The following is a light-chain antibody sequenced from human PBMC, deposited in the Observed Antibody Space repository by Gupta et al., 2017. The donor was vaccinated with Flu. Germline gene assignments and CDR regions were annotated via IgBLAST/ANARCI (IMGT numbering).Light chain of an antibody. CDR2: PAT. J-gene: IGLJ3*02. Sequence: ATWYHQKPGQAPVLVISPATARPSSIPERFSGSRSGTTATLTLSGAQAEAEADYYCQSTDSSGASRVFGGATKLTVL. CDR3: QSTDSSGASRV. V-gene: IGLV3-25*03.